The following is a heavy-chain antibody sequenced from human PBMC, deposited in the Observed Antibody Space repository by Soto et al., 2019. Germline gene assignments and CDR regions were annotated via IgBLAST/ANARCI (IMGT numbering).Heavy chain of an antibody. CDR3: ARDVGDPRNWSDV. D-gene: IGHD2-15*01. Sequence: QVQLQESGPGLVKPSETLSLTCTVSGGSVNSGTYYWTWIRQPPGKGLEWIGNIYYSGSNNYNPSLKSRVTISVDRSKNQFSLKLTSVTAADTAIYYCARDVGDPRNWSDVWGQGTLVTVSS. CDR2: IYYSGSN. J-gene: IGHJ5*02. CDR1: GGSVNSGTYY. V-gene: IGHV4-61*01.